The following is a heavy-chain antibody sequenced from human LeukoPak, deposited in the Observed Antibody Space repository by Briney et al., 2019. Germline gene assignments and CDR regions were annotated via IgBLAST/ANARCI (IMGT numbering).Heavy chain of an antibody. J-gene: IGHJ4*02. CDR1: GFTFSSYA. CDR2: ISGSGGST. V-gene: IGHV3-23*01. D-gene: IGHD6-13*01. Sequence: GSLRLSCAASGFTFSSYAMSWVRQAPGEGLEWVSAISGSGGSTYYADSVKGRFTISRDNSKNTLYLQMNSLRAEDTAVYYCAKDEFSSSCTYYFDYWGQGTLVTVSS. CDR3: AKDEFSSSCTYYFDY.